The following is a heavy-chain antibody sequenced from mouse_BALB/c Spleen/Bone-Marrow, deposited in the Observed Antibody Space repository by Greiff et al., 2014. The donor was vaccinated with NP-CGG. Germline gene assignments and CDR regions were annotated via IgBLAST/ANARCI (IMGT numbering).Heavy chain of an antibody. Sequence: EVKLVESGAELVKPGASVKLSCTASGFNIKDTYMHWVKQRPEQGLEWIGRIDPANGNTKYDPKFQGKATITADTSSNTAYLQLSGLTSEDTAVYYCARITTWGQGTLVTVSA. CDR1: GFNIKDTY. D-gene: IGHD2-4*01. J-gene: IGHJ3*01. CDR3: ARITT. CDR2: IDPANGNT. V-gene: IGHV14-3*02.